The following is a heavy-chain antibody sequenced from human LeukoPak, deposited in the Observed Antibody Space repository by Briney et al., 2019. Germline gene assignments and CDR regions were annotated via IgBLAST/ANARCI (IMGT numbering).Heavy chain of an antibody. V-gene: IGHV3-23*01. CDR3: AKATEDDYIWGSYHFDY. Sequence: QPGGSLRLSCAASGFTFSSYAMSWVCQAPGKGLEWVSAISGSGGSTYYADSVKGRFTISRDNSKNTLYLQMNSLRAEDMAVYYCAKATEDDYIWGSYHFDYWGQGTLVTVSS. CDR1: GFTFSSYA. CDR2: ISGSGGST. J-gene: IGHJ4*02. D-gene: IGHD3-16*02.